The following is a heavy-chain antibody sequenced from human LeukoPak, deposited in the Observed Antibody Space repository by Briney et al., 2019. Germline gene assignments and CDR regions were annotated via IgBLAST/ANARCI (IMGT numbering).Heavy chain of an antibody. CDR1: GGSISSSSYY. CDR2: VHLDGRT. J-gene: IGHJ4*02. V-gene: IGHV4-39*07. Sequence: SETLSLTCSVSGGSISSSSYYWGWTRQPPGKGLEWIGEVHLDGRTNFNPSLKSRLTMSVDLSENHVFLKLTSVTAADTAVYYCEREGGFYRPLDYSGQGTLVTVSS. D-gene: IGHD6-25*01. CDR3: EREGGFYRPLDY.